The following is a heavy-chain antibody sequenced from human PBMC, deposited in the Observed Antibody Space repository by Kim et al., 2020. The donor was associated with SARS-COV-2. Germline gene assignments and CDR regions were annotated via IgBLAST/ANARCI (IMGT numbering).Heavy chain of an antibody. V-gene: IGHV1-18*01. CDR2: KGNT. J-gene: IGHJ4*02. CDR3: ARTSTGDY. D-gene: IGHD3-9*01. Sequence: KGNTNYAQKFQGRVTMTTDTSTSTVYMELRSLRSDDTAVYYCARTSTGDYWGQGTLVTVSS.